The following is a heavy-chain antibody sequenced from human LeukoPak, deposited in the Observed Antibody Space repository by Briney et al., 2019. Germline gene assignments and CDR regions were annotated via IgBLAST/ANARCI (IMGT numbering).Heavy chain of an antibody. V-gene: IGHV4-39*07. J-gene: IGHJ5*02. Sequence: SETLSLTCTVSGGSISSSSYYWGWIRQPPGKGLEWIGSINYSGSTYYNPSLKSRVTISVDRSKNQFSLKLSSVTAADTAVYYCARRGWGNYYGSGSYKWFDPWGQGTLVTVSS. CDR2: INYSGST. D-gene: IGHD3-10*01. CDR1: GGSISSSSYY. CDR3: ARRGWGNYYGSGSYKWFDP.